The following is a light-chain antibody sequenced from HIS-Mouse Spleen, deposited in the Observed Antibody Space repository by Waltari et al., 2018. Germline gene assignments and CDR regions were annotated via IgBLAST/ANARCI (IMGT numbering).Light chain of an antibody. V-gene: IGLV2-11*01. Sequence: QSALTQPRSVSGSPGQSVTISCTGTSSDVGGYNYVSWYKQHPGKAPKLMIYDVSKRPSGVPDRFSGSKSGHTASLTISVLQAEDEADYYCCSYAGSYTGVFGTGTKVTVL. CDR3: CSYAGSYTGV. CDR1: SSDVGGYNY. CDR2: DVS. J-gene: IGLJ1*01.